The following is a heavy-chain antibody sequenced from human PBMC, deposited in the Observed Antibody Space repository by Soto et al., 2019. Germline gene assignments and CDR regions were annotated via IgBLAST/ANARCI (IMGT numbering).Heavy chain of an antibody. CDR2: ISWSSRAT. CDR3: AKDMDSRSGAYYHYGMDV. V-gene: IGHV3-9*01. D-gene: IGHD2-15*01. CDR1: GFTFDDYA. J-gene: IGHJ6*02. Sequence: PGGSLRLSCAASGFTFDDYAMHWVRQAPGKGLEWVSGISWSSRATDYADSVKGRFSISRDKAKNSLYLQMNSLRPEDTALYFCAKDMDSRSGAYYHYGMDVWGRGTTVTVSS.